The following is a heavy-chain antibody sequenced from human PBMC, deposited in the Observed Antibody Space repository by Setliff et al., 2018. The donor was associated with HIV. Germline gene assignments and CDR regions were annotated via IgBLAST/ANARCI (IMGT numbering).Heavy chain of an antibody. CDR3: ARQPLYNDSDWRSYYFDY. J-gene: IGHJ4*02. CDR2: IYSTGST. Sequence: SETLSLTCTVSGPSINIHYWSWIRQSPGKAFEWIGYIYSTGSTNYYPSLQSRGIISIVASRNQFSLKLRSVTAADTAVYYCARQPLYNDSDWRSYYFDYWGQGSLVTVSS. CDR1: GPSINIHY. D-gene: IGHD5-12*01. V-gene: IGHV4-59*08.